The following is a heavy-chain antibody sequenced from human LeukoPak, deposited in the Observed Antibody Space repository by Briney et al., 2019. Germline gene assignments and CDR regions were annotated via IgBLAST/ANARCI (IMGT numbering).Heavy chain of an antibody. CDR2: IYHSGST. V-gene: IGHV4-59*12. J-gene: IGHJ4*02. D-gene: IGHD3-3*01. CDR3: ARASGLYYFDY. Sequence: SETLSLTCTVSGGSISSYYWSWIRQPPGKGLEWIGYIYHSGSTYYNPSLKSRVTISVDRSKNQFSLKLSSVTAADTAVYYSARASGLYYFDYWGQGTLVTVSS. CDR1: GGSISSYY.